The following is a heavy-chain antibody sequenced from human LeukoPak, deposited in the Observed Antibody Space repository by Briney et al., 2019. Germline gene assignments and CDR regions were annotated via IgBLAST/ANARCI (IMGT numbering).Heavy chain of an antibody. V-gene: IGHV1-69*05. D-gene: IGHD3-22*01. CDR1: GGTLSSYA. Sequence: SVKVSCKASGGTLSSYAISWVRQAPGQGLEWMGGIIPIFGTANYAQKFQGRVTITTDESTSTAYMGLSSLRSEDTAVYYCARPYYYDSRIDPWGQGILVTVSS. J-gene: IGHJ5*02. CDR2: IIPIFGTA. CDR3: ARPYYYDSRIDP.